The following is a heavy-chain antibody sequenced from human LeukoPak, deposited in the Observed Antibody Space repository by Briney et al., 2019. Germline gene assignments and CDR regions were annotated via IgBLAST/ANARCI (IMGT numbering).Heavy chain of an antibody. CDR2: ISGDGGST. CDR3: ARDYGDPY. D-gene: IGHD4-17*01. CDR1: GFTSDDYA. J-gene: IGHJ4*02. V-gene: IGHV3-43*02. Sequence: GGSLRLSCAASGFTSDDYAMHWVRQAPGKGLEWVSLISGDGGSTYYADSVKGRFTISRDNAKNSLHLQMNSLRAEDTAVYYCARDYGDPYWGQGTLVTVSS.